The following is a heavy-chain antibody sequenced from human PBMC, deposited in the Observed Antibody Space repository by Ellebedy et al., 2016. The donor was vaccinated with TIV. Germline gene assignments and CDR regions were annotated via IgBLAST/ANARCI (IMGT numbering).Heavy chain of an antibody. CDR1: GFTFSSYA. Sequence: GESLKISCAASGFTFSSYAMSWVRQAPGKGLEWVSAISGSGGSTYYADSVKGRFTISRDNSKNTLYLQMNSLRAEDTAVYYCAKTLYYYDSSGYYRGGGMDVWGQGTTVTVSS. J-gene: IGHJ6*02. CDR3: AKTLYYYDSSGYYRGGGMDV. D-gene: IGHD3-22*01. CDR2: ISGSGGST. V-gene: IGHV3-23*01.